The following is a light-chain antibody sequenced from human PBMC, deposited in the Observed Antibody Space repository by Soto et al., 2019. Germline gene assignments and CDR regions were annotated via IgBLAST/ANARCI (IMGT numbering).Light chain of an antibody. Sequence: QSALTQPPSVSAAPGQKVTISCSGSSSNIGNNYVSWYQQLPGTAPKLLIYDNNKRPSGIPDRFSGSKSGTSATLGITGLQTGDEADYYCGTWDSSLSAEYVFGTGTKLTVL. V-gene: IGLV1-51*01. CDR2: DNN. CDR1: SSNIGNNY. CDR3: GTWDSSLSAEYV. J-gene: IGLJ1*01.